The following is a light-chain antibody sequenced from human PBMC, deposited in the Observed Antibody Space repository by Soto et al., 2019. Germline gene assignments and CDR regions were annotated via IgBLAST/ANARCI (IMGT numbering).Light chain of an antibody. Sequence: DIQMTQSPSSLYASVGDRVTITCRASKSISNYLNWYQQKPGKAPKLLIYAASILQSGVPSRFSGSGSGTDFTLTISSLQPEDFATYYCQQSYSTPQTFGQGTKVDI. CDR2: AAS. CDR1: KSISNY. J-gene: IGKJ1*01. CDR3: QQSYSTPQT. V-gene: IGKV1-39*01.